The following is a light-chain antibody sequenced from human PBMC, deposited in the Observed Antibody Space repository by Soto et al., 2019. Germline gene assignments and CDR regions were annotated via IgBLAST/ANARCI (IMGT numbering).Light chain of an antibody. CDR2: KAS. CDR1: QSISTS. CDR3: QHCDSYWT. Sequence: DIQMIQSPSTLSASVGDRFTITCRASQSISTSLAWYQQKPGKAPKVLIYKASSLESGVPSRFSASGSGTEFTLTISSLQPDEFATDYGQHCDSYWTFGQGTKVEIK. V-gene: IGKV1-5*03. J-gene: IGKJ1*01.